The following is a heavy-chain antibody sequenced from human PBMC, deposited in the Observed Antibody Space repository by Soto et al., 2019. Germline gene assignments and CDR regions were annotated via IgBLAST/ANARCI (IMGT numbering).Heavy chain of an antibody. CDR3: ARGPEVPAAKGFDY. CDR2: INHSGST. D-gene: IGHD2-2*01. J-gene: IGHJ4*02. CDR1: GGSFSGYY. Sequence: SETLSLTCAVYGGSFSGYYWSWIRQPPGKGLEWIGEINHSGSTNYNPSLKSRVTISVDTSKNQFSLKLSSVTAADTAVYYCARGPEVPAAKGFDYWGQGTLVTVSS. V-gene: IGHV4-34*01.